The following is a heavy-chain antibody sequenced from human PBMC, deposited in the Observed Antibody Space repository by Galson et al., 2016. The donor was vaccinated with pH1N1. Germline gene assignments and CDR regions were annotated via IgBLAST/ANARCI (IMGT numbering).Heavy chain of an antibody. Sequence: QVQLQESGPGLVKPSQTLSLTCTVSGGSISSDNYYWTWIRQPAGKGLEWIGRIYRSGTTIYNPSLKSRVTLSLDTSRNYVSLRLNPVTDASMAGYHGAREYSGYDWEGERFDIWGQGTVVTVSS. CDR2: IYRSGTT. CDR1: GGSISSDNYY. CDR3: AREYSGYDWEGERFDI. D-gene: IGHD5-12*01. V-gene: IGHV4-61*02. J-gene: IGHJ3*02.